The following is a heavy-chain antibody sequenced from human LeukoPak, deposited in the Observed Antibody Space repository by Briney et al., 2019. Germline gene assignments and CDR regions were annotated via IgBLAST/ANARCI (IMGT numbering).Heavy chain of an antibody. CDR3: ARGPSLYYDFWSGPFGY. J-gene: IGHJ4*02. CDR2: INHSGST. D-gene: IGHD3-3*01. V-gene: IGHV4-34*01. CDR1: GGSFSGYY. Sequence: SETLSLTCAVYGGSFSGYYWSWIRQPPGKGLEWIGEINHSGSTNYNPSLKSRVTISVDTSKSQFSLKLSSVTAADTAVYYCARGPSLYYDFWSGPFGYWGQGTLVTVSS.